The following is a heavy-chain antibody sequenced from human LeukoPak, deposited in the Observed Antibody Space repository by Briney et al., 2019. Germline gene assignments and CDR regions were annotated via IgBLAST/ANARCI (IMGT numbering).Heavy chain of an antibody. Sequence: SETLSLTCTVSGGSINSYYWSWIRQPPGKGLEWIGYIHYSGSTNYNPSLKSRVIISVDTSKNQFSLKLSSVTAADTAVYYCAKSNYGDYSPTFFDPWGLGTLVTVSS. J-gene: IGHJ5*02. CDR1: GGSINSYY. CDR3: AKSNYGDYSPTFFDP. V-gene: IGHV4-59*08. CDR2: IHYSGST. D-gene: IGHD4-17*01.